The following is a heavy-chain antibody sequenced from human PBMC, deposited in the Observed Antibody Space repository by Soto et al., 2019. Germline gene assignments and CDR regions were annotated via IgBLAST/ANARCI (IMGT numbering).Heavy chain of an antibody. D-gene: IGHD6-19*01. V-gene: IGHV1-69*13. CDR1: GDTFSGYS. J-gene: IGHJ4*02. Sequence: ASVKVSCKASGDTFSGYSRCWVRQAPGQGLEWMGGIIPIFGTANYAQKFQGRVTITADESTSTAYMELSSLRSEDTAVYYCARAHMVAVDVDYWGQGTLVTVSS. CDR2: IIPIFGTA. CDR3: ARAHMVAVDVDY.